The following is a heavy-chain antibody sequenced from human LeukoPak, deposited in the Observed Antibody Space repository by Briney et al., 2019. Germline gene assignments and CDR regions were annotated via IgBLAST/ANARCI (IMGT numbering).Heavy chain of an antibody. Sequence: PGGSLRLSCVGSGLIFRDYWMNWVRQVPGKGLEWVANINEGGSVQDYVDSVRGRFSISRDNARNSFYLQINNLRVEDTAVYYCATRESSMARSHWGQGTLVTVSS. CDR1: GLIFRDYW. J-gene: IGHJ4*02. CDR3: ATRESSMARSH. D-gene: IGHD3-10*01. V-gene: IGHV3-7*01. CDR2: INEGGSVQ.